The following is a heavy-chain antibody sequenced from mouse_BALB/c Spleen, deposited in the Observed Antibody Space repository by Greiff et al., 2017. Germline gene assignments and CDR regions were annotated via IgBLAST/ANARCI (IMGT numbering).Heavy chain of an antibody. CDR3: ARRDYGNYEGVWFAY. Sequence: EVKLVESGGGLVQPGESLKLSCESNEYEFPSHDMSWVRKTPEKRLELVAAINSDGGSTYYPDTMERRFIISRDNTKKTLYLQMSSLRSEDTALYYCARRDYGNYEGVWFAYWGQGTLVTVSA. CDR1: EYEFPSHD. D-gene: IGHD2-1*01. J-gene: IGHJ3*01. V-gene: IGHV5-2*01. CDR2: INSDGGST.